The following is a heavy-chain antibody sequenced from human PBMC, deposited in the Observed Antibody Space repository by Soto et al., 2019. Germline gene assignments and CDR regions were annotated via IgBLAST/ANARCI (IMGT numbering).Heavy chain of an antibody. CDR3: AREVVMATIFPYYFDY. CDR2: IWYDGSNK. CDR1: GFTFSSYG. D-gene: IGHD2-15*01. J-gene: IGHJ4*02. Sequence: QVQLVESGGGVVQPGRSLRLSCAASGFTFSSYGMHWVRQAPGKGLEWVAVIWYDGSNKYYADSVKGRFTISRDNSKNTLYLQMNSLTAEDTAVYYCAREVVMATIFPYYFDYWGQGTLVTVSS. V-gene: IGHV3-33*01.